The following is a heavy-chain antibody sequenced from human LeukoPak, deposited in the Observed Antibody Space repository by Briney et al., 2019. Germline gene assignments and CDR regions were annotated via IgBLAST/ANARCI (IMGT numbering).Heavy chain of an antibody. V-gene: IGHV6-1*01. D-gene: IGHD3-10*01. Sequence: SQTLSHTCAISGDSVSSNSAAWNWIRQSPSRGLEWLGRTFCRSKCYKEYAVSVKSRITINPDTSKNQFSLQLNSVTPEDTAVYYCARDLPWDGSGSSFDYWGQGTLVTVSS. CDR1: GDSVSSNSAA. CDR3: ARDLPWDGSGSSFDY. J-gene: IGHJ4*02. CDR2: TFCRSKCYK.